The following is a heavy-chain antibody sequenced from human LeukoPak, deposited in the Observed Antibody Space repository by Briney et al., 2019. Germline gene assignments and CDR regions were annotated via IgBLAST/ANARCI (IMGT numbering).Heavy chain of an antibody. CDR1: GSTFSSYW. V-gene: IGHV3-7*01. CDR2: IKQDGSEK. J-gene: IGHJ4*02. CDR3: ARSTVTDFDY. D-gene: IGHD4-17*01. Sequence: GGSLRLSCAASGSTFSSYWMSWVRQAPGKGLEWVANIKQDGSEKYYVDSVKGRFTISRDNAKNSLYLQMNSLRAEDTAVYYCARSTVTDFDYWGQGTLVTVSS.